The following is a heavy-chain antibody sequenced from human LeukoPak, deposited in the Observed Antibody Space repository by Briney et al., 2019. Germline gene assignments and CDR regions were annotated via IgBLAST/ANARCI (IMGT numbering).Heavy chain of an antibody. CDR2: IYYSGST. J-gene: IGHJ4*02. V-gene: IGHV4-39*01. CDR1: GGSIISSSYY. CDR3: ARLGRSSWFFDY. D-gene: IGHD6-13*01. Sequence: PSETLSLTCTVSGGSIISSSYYWGWIRQPPGKGLEWIGSIYYSGSTYYNPSLKSRVTISVDTSKNQFSLKLSSVTAADTAIYYCARLGRSSWFFDYWGQGTLVTVSS.